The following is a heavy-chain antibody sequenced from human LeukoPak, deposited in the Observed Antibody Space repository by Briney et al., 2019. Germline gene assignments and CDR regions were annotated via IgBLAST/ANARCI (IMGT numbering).Heavy chain of an antibody. V-gene: IGHV3-23*01. CDR2: IRGYNGQT. CDR1: GFNFGNND. CDR3: AKNITMMVF. Sequence: GGSLRLSCAASGFNFGNNDMNWVRQTPGKGLEWVSGIRGYNGQTYYADSVKGRFTISRDKSVDTVYLQMNGLKTEDTAVYYCAKNITMMVFWGQGTLVTVSS. J-gene: IGHJ4*02. D-gene: IGHD3-22*01.